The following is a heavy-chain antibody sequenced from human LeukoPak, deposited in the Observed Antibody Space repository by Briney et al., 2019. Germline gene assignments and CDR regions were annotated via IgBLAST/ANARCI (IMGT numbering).Heavy chain of an antibody. V-gene: IGHV4-4*07. J-gene: IGHJ2*01. D-gene: IGHD2-2*01. CDR3: ARDERYCSSTSCRYFDL. CDR1: GGSISSYY. CDR2: IYTSGSS. Sequence: SETLSLTCTVSGGSISSYYWSWIRQPAGKGLEWIGRIYTSGSSNNNPSLKSRVTMSVDTSKNQFSPKLSSVTAADTAVYYCARDERYCSSTSCRYFDLWGRGTLVTVSS.